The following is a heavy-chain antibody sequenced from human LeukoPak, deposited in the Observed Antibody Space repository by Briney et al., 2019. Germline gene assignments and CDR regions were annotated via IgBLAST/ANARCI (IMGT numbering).Heavy chain of an antibody. Sequence: PGGSLRLSCAASGFTFSSYAISWVRQAPGKGLEWVSAISGSGGSTYYADSVKGRFTISRDNSKNTLYLQMNSQRAEDTAVYYCAATSAAALPIYYFDYWGQGTLVTVSS. V-gene: IGHV3-23*01. D-gene: IGHD2-2*01. CDR2: ISGSGGST. CDR1: GFTFSSYA. J-gene: IGHJ4*02. CDR3: AATSAAALPIYYFDY.